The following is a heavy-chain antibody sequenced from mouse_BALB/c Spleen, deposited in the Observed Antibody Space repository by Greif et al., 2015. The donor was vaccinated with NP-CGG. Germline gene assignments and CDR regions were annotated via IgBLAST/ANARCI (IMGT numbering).Heavy chain of an antibody. D-gene: IGHD2-4*01. V-gene: IGHV1-7*01. CDR1: GYTFTSYW. CDR2: INPSTGYT. Sequence: QVQLQQSGAELAKPGASVKMSCKASGYTFTSYWMHWVKQRPGQGLEWIGYINPSTGYTEYNQKFKDKATLTADKSSSTAYMQLSSLTSEDSAVYYCARSRDYGRFDYWGQGTTLTVSS. J-gene: IGHJ2*01. CDR3: ARSRDYGRFDY.